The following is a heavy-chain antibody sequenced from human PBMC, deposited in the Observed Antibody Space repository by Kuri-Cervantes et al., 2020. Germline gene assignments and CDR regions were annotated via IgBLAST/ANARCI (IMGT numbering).Heavy chain of an antibody. CDR2: IYYSGST. Sequence: SETLSLTCTVSGGSISTYYWSWIRQPPGKGLEWIGYIYYSGSTNYNPSLKSRVTISADSSKNQFSLNLSSVTAADTAVYYCARYYDSSGYYYDRGAFDIWGQGTMVTVSS. CDR1: GGSISTYY. J-gene: IGHJ3*02. V-gene: IGHV4-59*01. D-gene: IGHD3-22*01. CDR3: ARYYDSSGYYYDRGAFDI.